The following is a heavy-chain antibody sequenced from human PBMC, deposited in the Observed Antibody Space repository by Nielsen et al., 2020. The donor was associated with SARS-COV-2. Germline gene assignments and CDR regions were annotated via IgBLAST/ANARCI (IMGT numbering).Heavy chain of an antibody. CDR3: ARVRIGVAGQFYYYYMDV. D-gene: IGHD2/OR15-2a*01. V-gene: IGHV3-48*01. J-gene: IGHJ6*03. Sequence: GGSLRLSCAASGVTFSTYSFNWVRQAPGKGLEWVSYISSSSSPIYYADSVKGRFTISRDNAKNSLYLQMNTLGAEDTAVYYCARVRIGVAGQFYYYYMDVWGQGTTVTVSS. CDR2: ISSSSSPI. CDR1: GVTFSTYS.